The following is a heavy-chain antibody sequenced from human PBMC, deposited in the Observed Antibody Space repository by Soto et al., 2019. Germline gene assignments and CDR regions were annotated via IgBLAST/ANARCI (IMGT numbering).Heavy chain of an antibody. J-gene: IGHJ4*02. D-gene: IGHD2-2*01. CDR1: GYIFTTYS. CDR3: ARGPQTSDF. V-gene: IGHV1-18*04. CDR2: INTYNGKT. Sequence: QVQLVQSGAEVKKPGDSVKVSCKTSGYIFTTYSIAWVRQAPGQGLEWMGWINTYNGKTHYAQKFQGRVSVTTDPSTGTVYMELRSLTSDDTAVYYCARGPQTSDFWGQGTLVTVFS.